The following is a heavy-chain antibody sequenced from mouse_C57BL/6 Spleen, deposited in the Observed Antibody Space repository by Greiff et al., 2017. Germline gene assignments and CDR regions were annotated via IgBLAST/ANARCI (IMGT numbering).Heavy chain of an antibody. V-gene: IGHV5-17*01. CDR3: ARSCCSSLTWFAY. J-gene: IGHJ3*01. CDR2: ISSGSSTI. Sequence: EVQLVESGGGLVKPGGSLKLSCAASGFTFSDYGMHWVRQAPEKGLEWVAYISSGSSTIYYADTVKGRFTISRDNAKNTLFLQMTSLRSEDTAMYYCARSCCSSLTWFAYWGQGTLVTVSA. CDR1: GFTFSDYG. D-gene: IGHD1-1*01.